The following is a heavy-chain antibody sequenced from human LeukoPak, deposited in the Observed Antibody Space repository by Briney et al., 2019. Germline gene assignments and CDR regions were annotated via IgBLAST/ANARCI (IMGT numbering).Heavy chain of an antibody. Sequence: GGSLRLSCIASGFPFIEYSMNWVRQAPGKGLEWISYIGIDSGNTKYADSVRGRFTISADKGKNSLFLQMDSLRAEDTAVYYCARDSRFCTSYNCRGDAFDIWGQGTMVIVTS. J-gene: IGHJ3*02. CDR1: GFPFIEYS. V-gene: IGHV3-48*01. CDR3: ARDSRFCTSYNCRGDAFDI. CDR2: IGIDSGNT. D-gene: IGHD1-1*01.